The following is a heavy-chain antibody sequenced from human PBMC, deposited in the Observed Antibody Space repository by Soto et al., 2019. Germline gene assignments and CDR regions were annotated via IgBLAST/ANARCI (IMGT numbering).Heavy chain of an antibody. D-gene: IGHD3-9*01. CDR3: ARGGAYYDILTGRFDGMDV. V-gene: IGHV4-30-4*01. CDR1: GGSISSGDYY. CDR2: IYYSGST. J-gene: IGHJ6*02. Sequence: QVQLQESGPGLVKPSQTLSLTCTVSGGSISSGDYYWSWIRQPPGKGLEWIGYIYYSGSTYYNPSLKSRVTISVDTSKNQFSLKLSSVTAADTAVYYCARGGAYYDILTGRFDGMDVWGQGTTVTVSS.